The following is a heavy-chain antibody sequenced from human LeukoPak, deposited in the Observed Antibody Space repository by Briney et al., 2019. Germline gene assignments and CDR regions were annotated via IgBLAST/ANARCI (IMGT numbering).Heavy chain of an antibody. CDR1: GDSIRSDSW. Sequence: PSETLSLTCAVSGDSIRSDSWWIWVHQPPGKGLEWIGERYHDGRRTYNPSLKSRVSISLDESEKQFSLELTSVTAADTAVYFCAREKGHLMEVDVWGQGTTVTVSS. CDR2: RYHDGRR. CDR3: AREKGHLMEVDV. V-gene: IGHV4-4*02. J-gene: IGHJ6*02. D-gene: IGHD3-3*01.